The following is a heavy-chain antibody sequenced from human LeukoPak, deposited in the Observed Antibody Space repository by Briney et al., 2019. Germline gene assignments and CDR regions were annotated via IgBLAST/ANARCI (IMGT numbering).Heavy chain of an antibody. V-gene: IGHV3-23*01. J-gene: IGHJ4*02. Sequence: GGSLRLSCAASGFTFSSYAMSWVRQAPGKGLEWVSAISGSGGSTYYADSVKGRFTISRDNAKNSLYLQMNSLRAEDTAVYYCARDLGLLAAFDYWGQGTLVTVSS. D-gene: IGHD3-16*01. CDR3: ARDLGLLAAFDY. CDR2: ISGSGGST. CDR1: GFTFSSYA.